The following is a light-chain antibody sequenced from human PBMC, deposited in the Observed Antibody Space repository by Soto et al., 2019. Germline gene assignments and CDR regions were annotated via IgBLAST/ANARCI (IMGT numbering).Light chain of an antibody. CDR3: QSYDTSLRGWL. V-gene: IGLV1-40*01. CDR2: GDT. J-gene: IGLJ3*02. CDR1: SCNIGADHA. Sequence: QSVLTQPPSVSGSPWQRVTISCTGTSCNIGADHAVYWYQQLPGTAPKLIIYGDTHRPSGVPDRFSGSKSATSASLIITGLQAEDEADYYCQSYDTSLRGWLFGGGTKLTVL.